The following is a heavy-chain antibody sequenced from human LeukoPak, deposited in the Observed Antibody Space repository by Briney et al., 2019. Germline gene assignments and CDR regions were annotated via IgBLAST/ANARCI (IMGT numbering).Heavy chain of an antibody. J-gene: IGHJ5*02. Sequence: ASVKVSCKASGYTFTGYYMHWVRQAPGQGLEWMGWINPNSGGTNYAQKFQGRVTMTRDTSISTAYMELSRLRSDDTAVYYCARWGSGVLRYFDWLFSFDPWGQGTLVTVSS. CDR1: GYTFTGYY. D-gene: IGHD3-9*01. CDR3: ARWGSGVLRYFDWLFSFDP. CDR2: INPNSGGT. V-gene: IGHV1-2*02.